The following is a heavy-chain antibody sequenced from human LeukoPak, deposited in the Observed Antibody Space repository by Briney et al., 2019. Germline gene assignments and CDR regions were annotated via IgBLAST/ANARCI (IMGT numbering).Heavy chain of an antibody. CDR3: ARILGTDEGADY. CDR2: ISSSSDSK. CDR1: GFTFGRYS. J-gene: IGHJ4*02. D-gene: IGHD1-7*01. Sequence: GGSLRLSCAASGFTFGRYSMNWVRQAPGKGVEWVSSISSSSDSKYYADSVKGRFTISRDNAKNSLYLQMHSLRAEDTAVYYCARILGTDEGADYWGQGTLVTVSS. V-gene: IGHV3-21*01.